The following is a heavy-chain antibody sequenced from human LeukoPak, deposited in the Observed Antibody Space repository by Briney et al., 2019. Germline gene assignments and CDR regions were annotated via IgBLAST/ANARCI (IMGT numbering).Heavy chain of an antibody. V-gene: IGHV4-34*01. CDR3: ARRHFLALDV. CDR2: ISHSGST. Sequence: PSETLSLTCAVYGGSFSGYYWSWIRQPPGKGLEWIGEISHSGSTNYNPSLKSRVTISVDTSKNQFSLKLSSVTAADTAVYYCARRHFLALDVWGKGTTVTISS. J-gene: IGHJ6*04. CDR1: GGSFSGYY. D-gene: IGHD3-3*02.